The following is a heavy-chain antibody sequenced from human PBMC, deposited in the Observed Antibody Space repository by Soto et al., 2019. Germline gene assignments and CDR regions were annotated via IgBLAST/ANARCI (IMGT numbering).Heavy chain of an antibody. CDR3: ARHDIVLMIDFDY. CDR2: IDPSDSYT. CDR1: GYSFTSYW. J-gene: IGHJ4*02. D-gene: IGHD2-8*01. Sequence: PGESLKISCKGSGYSFTSYWISWVRQMPGKGLEWMGRIDPSDSYTNYSPSFQGHVTISADKSISTAYLQWSSLKASDTAMYYCARHDIVLMIDFDYWGQGTLVTVSS. V-gene: IGHV5-10-1*01.